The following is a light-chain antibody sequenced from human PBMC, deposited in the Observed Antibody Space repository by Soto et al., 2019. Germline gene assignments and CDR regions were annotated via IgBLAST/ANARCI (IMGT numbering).Light chain of an antibody. J-gene: IGKJ1*01. Sequence: DIPMTQSPSSLSASVGDRVTITCRASQGISHYLAWYQQKPGKVPKLLIYAASTLQSGVPSRFSGSGSGTDFTLSISSLQPEDVATYYCHKYNSAPRTFGQGTKVEIK. CDR1: QGISHY. V-gene: IGKV1-27*01. CDR2: AAS. CDR3: HKYNSAPRT.